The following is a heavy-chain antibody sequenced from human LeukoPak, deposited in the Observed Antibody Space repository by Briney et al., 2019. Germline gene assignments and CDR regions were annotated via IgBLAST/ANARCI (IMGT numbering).Heavy chain of an antibody. J-gene: IGHJ4*02. CDR1: GFTVSSNY. CDR2: IYSGGST. Sequence: GGSLRLSCAASGFTVSSNYMSWVRQAPGKGLEWVSVIYSGGSTYYADSVKGRTTISRDNSENTLYLQMNSLRAEDTAVYYCARALWGTPNFDYWGQGTLVTVSS. V-gene: IGHV3-53*01. D-gene: IGHD3-16*01. CDR3: ARALWGTPNFDY.